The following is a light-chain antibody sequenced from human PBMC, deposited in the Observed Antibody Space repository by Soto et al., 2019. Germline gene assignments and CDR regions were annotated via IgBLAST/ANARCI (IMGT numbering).Light chain of an antibody. CDR1: QSISTY. J-gene: IGKJ2*01. CDR2: AAS. CDR3: QQSYYTPLS. V-gene: IGKV1-39*01. Sequence: DIQMTQSPSSLSASVGDRVTITCRASQSISTYLNWYQQKPGKAPKVLIYAASSLQSGVPSRFSGTGSGTDFILTISSLQPADFATYYCQQSYYTPLSFGHGTKLEIK.